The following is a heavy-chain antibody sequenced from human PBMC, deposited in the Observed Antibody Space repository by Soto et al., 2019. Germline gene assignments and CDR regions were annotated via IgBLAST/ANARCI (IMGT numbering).Heavy chain of an antibody. CDR2: INAGNGNT. Sequence: ASVKVSCKVSGYTLTELSMHWVRQAPGQRLEWMGWINAGNGNTKYSQKFQGRVTITRDTSASTAYMELSSLRSEDTAVYYCARDEYNWNYPGDYWGQGTLVTVSS. D-gene: IGHD1-7*01. V-gene: IGHV1-3*01. CDR1: GYTLTELS. J-gene: IGHJ4*02. CDR3: ARDEYNWNYPGDY.